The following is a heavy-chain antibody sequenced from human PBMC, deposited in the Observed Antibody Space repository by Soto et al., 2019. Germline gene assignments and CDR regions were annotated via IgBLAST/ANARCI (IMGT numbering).Heavy chain of an antibody. CDR3: ARGSPGTVDH. Sequence: VASVKVSCKASGYSLTSLHFNWVRQATGQGLEWIGWMNPHSGDTGFAQRFQGRVTMTRNTSINTAYMELRGLRSQDTAVYYCARGSPGTVDHWGQGTQVTVSS. V-gene: IGHV1-8*01. J-gene: IGHJ4*02. CDR1: GYSLTSLH. D-gene: IGHD3-10*01. CDR2: MNPHSGDT.